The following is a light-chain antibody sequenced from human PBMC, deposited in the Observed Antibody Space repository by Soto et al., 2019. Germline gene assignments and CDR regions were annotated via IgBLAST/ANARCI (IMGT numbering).Light chain of an antibody. CDR3: SSYRHPDSHV. CDR2: GVS. J-gene: IGLJ1*01. CDR1: SSDVGGYNY. V-gene: IGLV2-14*01. Sequence: QSALTQPASVSGSPGQSITISCSGTSSDVGGYNYVSWYQHHPGKTPTLMIYGVSNRPSGVSYRFSGSKSGNTASLTISGLQAEDEADYFCSSYRHPDSHVFAAGTKLTVL.